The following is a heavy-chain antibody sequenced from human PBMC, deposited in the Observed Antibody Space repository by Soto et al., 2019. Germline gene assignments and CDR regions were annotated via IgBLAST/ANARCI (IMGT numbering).Heavy chain of an antibody. J-gene: IGHJ1*01. CDR2: IKSKTDGGTT. Sequence: GGSLRLSCAASGFTFSNAWMSWVRQAPGKGLEWVGRIKSKTDGGTTDYAAPVKGRFTISRDDSKNTLYLQMNSLKTEDTAVYYCTTDVLRYFDWLLIPTTGKYFQHWGQGTLVTVSS. CDR3: TTDVLRYFDWLLIPTTGKYFQH. CDR1: GFTFSNAW. V-gene: IGHV3-15*01. D-gene: IGHD3-9*01.